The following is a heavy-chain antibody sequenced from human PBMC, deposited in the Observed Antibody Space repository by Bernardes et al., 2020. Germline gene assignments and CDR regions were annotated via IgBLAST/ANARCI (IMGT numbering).Heavy chain of an antibody. CDR3: ASGMMSTLGIFTY. J-gene: IGHJ4*02. D-gene: IGHD3-16*01. V-gene: IGHV3-23*01. CDR2: ILNSGAHT. CDR1: GFTFSDYG. Sequence: GGSLRLSCAASGFTFSDYGMSWVRQAPGKGLEWVSSILNSGAHTYYADSVKGRFTIARDNSKNTLSLQMNSLTAEDTAVYYCASGMMSTLGIFTYWGQGALVAVSS.